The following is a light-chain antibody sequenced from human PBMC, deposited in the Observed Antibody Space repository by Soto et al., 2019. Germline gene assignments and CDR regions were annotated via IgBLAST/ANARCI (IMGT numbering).Light chain of an antibody. Sequence: DIQMTQSPSTLSASIGDRVTITCRASQFISSWLAWFQQKPGKAPKLLIHEASALESGVPSRFSGSGSGTEFTLTISSLQRDDFATYYCQHYNSYSWTFGQGTKVEIK. V-gene: IGKV1-5*01. CDR1: QFISSW. CDR2: EAS. J-gene: IGKJ1*01. CDR3: QHYNSYSWT.